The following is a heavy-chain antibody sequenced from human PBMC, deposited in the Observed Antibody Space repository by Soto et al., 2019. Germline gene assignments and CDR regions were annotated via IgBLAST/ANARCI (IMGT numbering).Heavy chain of an antibody. CDR2: ISSSSSYI. Sequence: EVQLVESGGGLVKPGGSLRLSCAASGFTFSSYSMNWVRQAPGKGLEWVSSISSSSSYIYYADSVKGRFTISRDNAKNSLYLQMNSLRAEDTAVYYCARLPGYSIPPYDCWGQGTLVTVSS. J-gene: IGHJ4*02. CDR1: GFTFSSYS. CDR3: ARLPGYSIPPYDC. V-gene: IGHV3-21*01. D-gene: IGHD6-13*01.